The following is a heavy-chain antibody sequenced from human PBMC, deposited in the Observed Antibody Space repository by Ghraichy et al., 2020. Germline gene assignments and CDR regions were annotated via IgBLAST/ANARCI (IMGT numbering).Heavy chain of an antibody. CDR3: ARDRGFRPYYYDSSGQNAFDI. CDR1: GGSISSGSYY. J-gene: IGHJ3*02. Sequence: SETLSLTCTVSGGSISSGSYYWSWIRQPAGKGLEWIGRIYTSGSTNYNPSLKSRVTMSVDTSKNQFSLKLSSVTAADTAVYYCARDRGFRPYYYDSSGQNAFDIWGQGTMVTVSS. CDR2: IYTSGST. V-gene: IGHV4-61*02. D-gene: IGHD3-22*01.